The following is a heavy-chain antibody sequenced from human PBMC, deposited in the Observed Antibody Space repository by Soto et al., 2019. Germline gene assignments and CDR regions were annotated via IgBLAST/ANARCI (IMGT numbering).Heavy chain of an antibody. Sequence: GGSLRLSCAASGFTVSSNYMSWVRQAPGKGLEWVSVIYSGGSTYYADSVKGRFTISRDNSKNTLYLQMNSLRAEDTAVYYCASSYYYDSSGYYVYAFDIWGQGTMVTVSS. V-gene: IGHV3-53*01. CDR1: GFTVSSNY. D-gene: IGHD3-22*01. CDR2: IYSGGST. CDR3: ASSYYYDSSGYYVYAFDI. J-gene: IGHJ3*02.